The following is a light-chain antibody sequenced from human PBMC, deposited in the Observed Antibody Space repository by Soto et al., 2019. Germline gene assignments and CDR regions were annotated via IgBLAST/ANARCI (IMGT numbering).Light chain of an antibody. V-gene: IGKV1-12*01. CDR2: AAS. CDR3: QQANSVPLT. CDR1: QGISSW. J-gene: IGKJ4*01. Sequence: DIQMTQSPSSVSASVGDRVTITCRASQGISSWLDWYQQKPGKAPKLLIYAASSLQSGVPSRFSGSGSGTDFPLTISSLQTEDFATYYCQQANSVPLTFGGGTKVEIK.